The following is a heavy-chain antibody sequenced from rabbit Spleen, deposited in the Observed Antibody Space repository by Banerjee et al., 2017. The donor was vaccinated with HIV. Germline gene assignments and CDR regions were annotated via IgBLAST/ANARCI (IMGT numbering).Heavy chain of an antibody. V-gene: IGHV1S40*01. J-gene: IGHJ6*01. CDR2: IDPVFGIT. Sequence: QSLEESGGDLVKPGASLTLTCKASGFSFSSSYDMCWVRQAPGKGLEWIGYIDPVFGITYYANWVNGRFTCSKTSSTTVTLQVTRLTAADTATYFCARDTSSSFSSYGMDLWGQGTLVTVS. D-gene: IGHD1-1*01. CDR1: GFSFSSSYD. CDR3: ARDTSSSFSSYGMDL.